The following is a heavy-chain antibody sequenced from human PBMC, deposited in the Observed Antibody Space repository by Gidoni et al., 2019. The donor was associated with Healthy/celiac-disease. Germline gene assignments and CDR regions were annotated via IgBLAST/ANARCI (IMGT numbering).Heavy chain of an antibody. CDR1: GFTFRNAR. CDR2: IKSKTDGGTT. Sequence: EEQLEAAGGGLVKHGGSLRISGAAAGFTFRNARMSGVGQAPGKGLEWVGRIKSKTDGGTTDYAAPVKGRFTISRDDSKNTLYLQMNRLKPEDTAVYYCTTDTYYYDSSGYYFAFDIWGQGTMVTVSS. V-gene: IGHV3-15*01. CDR3: TTDTYYYDSSGYYFAFDI. J-gene: IGHJ3*02. D-gene: IGHD3-22*01.